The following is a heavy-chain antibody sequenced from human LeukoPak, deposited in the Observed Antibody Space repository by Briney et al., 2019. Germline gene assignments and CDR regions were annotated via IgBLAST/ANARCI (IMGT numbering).Heavy chain of an antibody. Sequence: PGRSLRLSCAASGFTFSSYGMHWVRQAPGKGLEWVAVIWYDGSNKYYADSVKGRFTISRDNSKNALYLQMNSLRAEDTAVYYCAREGIYYFDYWGQGTLVTVSS. J-gene: IGHJ4*02. D-gene: IGHD2-21*01. CDR1: GFTFSSYG. CDR2: IWYDGSNK. V-gene: IGHV3-33*01. CDR3: AREGIYYFDY.